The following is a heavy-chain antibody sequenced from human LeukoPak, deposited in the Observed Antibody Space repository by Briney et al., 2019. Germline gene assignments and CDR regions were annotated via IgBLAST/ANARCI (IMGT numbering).Heavy chain of an antibody. CDR3: AGTAYYMDV. J-gene: IGHJ6*03. CDR2: MYHSGST. D-gene: IGHD1-1*01. Sequence: SETLSLTCTVSGGSISSGGYYWSWIRQPPGKGLEWIGYMYHSGSTYYNPSPKSRVTISVDRSKNQFSLKLSSVTAADTAVYYCAGTAYYMDVWGKGTTVTVSS. V-gene: IGHV4-30-2*01. CDR1: GGSISSGGYY.